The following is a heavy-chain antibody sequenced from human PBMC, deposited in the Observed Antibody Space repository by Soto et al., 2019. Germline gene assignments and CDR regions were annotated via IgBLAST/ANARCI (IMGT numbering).Heavy chain of an antibody. D-gene: IGHD6-13*01. J-gene: IGHJ4*02. Sequence: GASVKVSCKASGGTFSSYTISWVRQAPGQGLEWMGRIIPILGIANYAQKFQGRVTITADKSTSTAYMELSSLRSEDTAVYYCARPLFSSSYSFDYWCQGTLVTGSS. CDR1: GGTFSSYT. CDR2: IIPILGIA. CDR3: ARPLFSSSYSFDY. V-gene: IGHV1-69*02.